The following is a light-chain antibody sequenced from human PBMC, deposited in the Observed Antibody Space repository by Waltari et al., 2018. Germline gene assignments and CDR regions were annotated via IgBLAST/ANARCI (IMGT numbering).Light chain of an antibody. CDR2: EAN. CDR1: NSNVGSYNL. J-gene: IGLJ2*01. CDR3: CLNVGSSVF. Sequence: QSALTQPASVSGSPGQSITISCTGVNSNVGSYNLVSWYQKYPGKAPKLIIYEANRRPSRVLNRFSGAKLGDTASLTVSGLQAEDEADYFCCLNVGSSVFFGGGTKLTVL. V-gene: IGLV2-23*01.